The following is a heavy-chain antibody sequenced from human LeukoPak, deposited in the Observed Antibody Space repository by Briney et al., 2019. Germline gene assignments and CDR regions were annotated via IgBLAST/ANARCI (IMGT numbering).Heavy chain of an antibody. V-gene: IGHV1-2*02. J-gene: IGHJ4*02. CDR3: ERHSGGVVNDFDY. D-gene: IGHD3-3*01. CDR1: GYTFTGYY. CDR2: INPNSGGT. Sequence: ASVKVSCKASGYTFTGYYRHWVRQAPGQGLEWMGWINPNSGGTNYAQKFQGRVTMTRDTSISTAYMELSRLRSDDTAVYYCERHSGGVVNDFDYWGQGTLVTVFS.